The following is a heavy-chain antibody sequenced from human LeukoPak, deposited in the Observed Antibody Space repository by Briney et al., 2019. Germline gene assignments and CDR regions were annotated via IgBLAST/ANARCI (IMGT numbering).Heavy chain of an antibody. CDR3: ARVSPGGNARGAGFDY. CDR2: IYTSGST. J-gene: IGHJ4*02. CDR1: GGSLSSGSYY. V-gene: IGHV4-61*02. Sequence: SETLSLTCTVSGGSLSSGSYYWSWIRQPAGKGLEWIGRIYTSGSTNYNPSLKSRVTISVDTSKNQFSLKLSSVTAADTAVYYCARVSPGGNARGAGFDYWGQGTLVTVSS. D-gene: IGHD4-23*01.